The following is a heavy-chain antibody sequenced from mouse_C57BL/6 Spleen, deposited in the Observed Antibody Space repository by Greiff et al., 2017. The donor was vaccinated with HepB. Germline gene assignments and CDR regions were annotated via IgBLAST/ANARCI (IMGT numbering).Heavy chain of an antibody. J-gene: IGHJ4*01. Sequence: EVNVVESGEGLVKPGGSLKLSCAASGFTFSSYAMSWVRQTPEKRLEWVAYISSGGDYIYYADTVKGRFTISRDNARNTRYLQMSSLKSEDTAMYYCTREGGAQALYYAMDYWGQGTSVTVSS. D-gene: IGHD3-2*02. CDR1: GFTFSSYA. V-gene: IGHV5-9-1*02. CDR2: ISSGGDYI. CDR3: TREGGAQALYYAMDY.